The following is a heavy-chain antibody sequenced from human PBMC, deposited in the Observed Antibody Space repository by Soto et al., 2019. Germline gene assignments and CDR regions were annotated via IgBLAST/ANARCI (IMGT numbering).Heavy chain of an antibody. Sequence: EVQLLESGGGLVQPGGSLRLTCAASGFTFSSYTMSWVRQAPGKGLEWVSAISGSGAGTYYADSVKGRFTISRGNPKTSLSLQMHSLRGEDTAVYYCAKVRSSQGHFDYGGQGTVVTVSS. V-gene: IGHV3-23*01. D-gene: IGHD6-13*01. CDR2: ISGSGAGT. CDR1: GFTFSSYT. J-gene: IGHJ4*02. CDR3: AKVRSSQGHFDY.